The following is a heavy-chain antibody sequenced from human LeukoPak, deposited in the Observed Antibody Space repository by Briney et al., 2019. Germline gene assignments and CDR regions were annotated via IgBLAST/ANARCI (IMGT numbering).Heavy chain of an antibody. J-gene: IGHJ3*02. CDR2: TYYRYKMYT. V-gene: IGHV6-1*01. CDR1: GDSVSNNNAA. D-gene: IGHD3-16*01. Sequence: SQTLSLTCAISGDSVSNNNAAWNWIRQSPSRGLEWLGSTYYRYKMYTDYAVSVSGRLTLNPDACTHQFCLWLNSVTPEGTGWYYCASSSLRGSDAFDIWGQGTMVTVSS. CDR3: ASSSLRGSDAFDI.